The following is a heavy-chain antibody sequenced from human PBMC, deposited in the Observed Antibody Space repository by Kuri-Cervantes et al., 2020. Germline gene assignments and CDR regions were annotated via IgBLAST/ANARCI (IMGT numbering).Heavy chain of an antibody. J-gene: IGHJ4*02. CDR1: GFTFSSYA. Sequence: GESLKISCAASGFTFSSYAMHWVRQAPGKGLEWVAVISYDGSNKYYADSVKGRFTISRDNSKNTLYLQMNSLRAEDTALYYCAKSHTYYYDSSGHKAPRFDYWGQGTLVTVSS. CDR3: AKSHTYYYDSSGHKAPRFDY. D-gene: IGHD3-22*01. V-gene: IGHV3-30-3*02. CDR2: ISYDGSNK.